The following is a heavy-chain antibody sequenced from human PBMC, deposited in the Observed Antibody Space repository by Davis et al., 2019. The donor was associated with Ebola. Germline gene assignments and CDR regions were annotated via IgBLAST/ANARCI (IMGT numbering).Heavy chain of an antibody. D-gene: IGHD5-12*01. Sequence: PGGSLRLSCAASGFTFSSYSMNWVRQAPGKGLEWVSAISGSGGSTYYADSVKGRFTISRDNSKNTLYLQMNSLRAEDTAVYYCAKDSGIVATYCSYWGQGTLVTVSS. V-gene: IGHV3-23*01. CDR1: GFTFSSYS. J-gene: IGHJ4*02. CDR3: AKDSGIVATYCSY. CDR2: ISGSGGST.